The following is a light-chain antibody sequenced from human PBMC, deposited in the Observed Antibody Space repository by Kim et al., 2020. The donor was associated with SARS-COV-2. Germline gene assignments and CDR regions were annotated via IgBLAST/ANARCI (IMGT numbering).Light chain of an antibody. Sequence: PGKKASIPCEGFKIVVKSVHWYQHKPGQAPLLVISYDSDRPSGIPERFSGSNSGNTATLIITRVEAGDEADYYCQVWDATTDDFYVFGTGTKVTVL. CDR1: KIVVKS. J-gene: IGLJ1*01. V-gene: IGLV3-21*04. CDR2: YDS. CDR3: QVWDATTDDFYV.